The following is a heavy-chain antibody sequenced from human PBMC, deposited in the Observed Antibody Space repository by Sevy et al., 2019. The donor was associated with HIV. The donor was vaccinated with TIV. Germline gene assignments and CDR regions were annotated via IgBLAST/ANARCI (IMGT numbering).Heavy chain of an antibody. CDR1: GFTFSKYS. V-gene: IGHV3-23*01. J-gene: IGHJ4*02. Sequence: GGSLRLSCAASGFTFSKYSMSWVRQPPGKGLEWVSTLSFGCGEINYADSVKGRFTISRDNSKSSVYLQMTNLRPEDTAVYYCAREGCNNPHDYWGQGTLVTVSS. CDR2: LSFGCGEI. D-gene: IGHD2-8*01. CDR3: AREGCNNPHDY.